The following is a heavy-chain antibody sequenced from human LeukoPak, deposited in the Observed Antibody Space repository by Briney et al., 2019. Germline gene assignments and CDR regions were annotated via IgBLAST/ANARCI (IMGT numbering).Heavy chain of an antibody. Sequence: SETLSLTCTVSGGSVSSGSYYWGWIRQPPGKGLEWIGYIYYSGSTTYNPSLKSRVTISVDMSKNKFSLKLSSVTAADTAVYYCTRVPISTTARGYFDYWGQGTLVTVSS. V-gene: IGHV4-61*01. J-gene: IGHJ4*02. CDR3: TRVPISTTARGYFDY. D-gene: IGHD4-17*01. CDR2: IYYSGST. CDR1: GGSVSSGSYY.